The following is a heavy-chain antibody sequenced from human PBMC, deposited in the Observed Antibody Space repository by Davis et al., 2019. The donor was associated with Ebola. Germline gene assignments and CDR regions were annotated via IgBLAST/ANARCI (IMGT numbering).Heavy chain of an antibody. V-gene: IGHV3-30-3*01. CDR1: GFTFSSYA. Sequence: GESLKISCAASGFTFSSYAMHWVRQAPGKGLEWVAVISYDGSNKYYADSVKGRFTISRDNSKNTLYLQMNSLRAEDTAVYYCARDYLAITFGGVIVWYGMDVWGQGTTVTVSS. CDR3: ARDYLAITFGGVIVWYGMDV. J-gene: IGHJ6*02. D-gene: IGHD3-16*02. CDR2: ISYDGSNK.